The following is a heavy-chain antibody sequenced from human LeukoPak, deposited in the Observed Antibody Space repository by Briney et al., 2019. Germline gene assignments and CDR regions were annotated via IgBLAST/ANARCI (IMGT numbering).Heavy chain of an antibody. Sequence: SETLSLTCTVFGGSFTNFFWTWIRQSPGKGLEWIGEINHSGSTDYNASLKGRVTISVDTSKDQFSLKLTSVTAADTAVYYCARGWTNYDSYYYYMDVWGNGTTATVSS. CDR1: GGSFTNFF. V-gene: IGHV4-34*01. CDR3: ARGWTNYDSYYYYMDV. CDR2: INHSGST. D-gene: IGHD3-22*01. J-gene: IGHJ6*03.